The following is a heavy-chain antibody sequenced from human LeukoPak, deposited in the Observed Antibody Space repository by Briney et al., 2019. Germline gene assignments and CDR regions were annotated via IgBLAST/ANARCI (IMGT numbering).Heavy chain of an antibody. Sequence: SVKVSCKASGGTFSSYAISWVRQAPGQGLEWMGGIIPIFGTANYAQKFQGRVAITTDESTSTAYMELSSLRSDDTAVYYCAREGGSYGDDAFDIWGQGTMVTVSS. CDR1: GGTFSSYA. CDR2: IIPIFGTA. J-gene: IGHJ3*02. D-gene: IGHD1-26*01. CDR3: AREGGSYGDDAFDI. V-gene: IGHV1-69*05.